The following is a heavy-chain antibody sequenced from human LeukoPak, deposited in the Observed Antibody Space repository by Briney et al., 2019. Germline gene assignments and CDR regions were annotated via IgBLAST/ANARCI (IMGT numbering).Heavy chain of an antibody. V-gene: IGHV4-34*01. Sequence: PSETLSLTCAVYGGSFSGYYWSWIRQPPGKGLEYIGEINHSGHTTYNPSLKSRVTISVDTSKNQFSLNMISVTAADTAVYYCARHESDSSSAAFDSWGQGTMVIVST. CDR3: ARHESDSSSAAFDS. D-gene: IGHD6-6*01. CDR2: INHSGHT. J-gene: IGHJ3*01. CDR1: GGSFSGYY.